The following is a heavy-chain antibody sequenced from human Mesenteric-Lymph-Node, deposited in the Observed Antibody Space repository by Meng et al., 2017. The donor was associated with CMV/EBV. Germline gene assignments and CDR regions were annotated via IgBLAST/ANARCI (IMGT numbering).Heavy chain of an antibody. CDR3: AKPPDSSYYYYGMDV. CDR2: IRYDGSNK. J-gene: IGHJ6*02. Sequence: GESLKISCAASGFTFSSYGMHWVRQAPGKGLEWVAFIRYDGSNKYYADSVKGRFTISRDNSKNTLYLQMNSLRAEDTAVYYCAKPPDSSYYYYGMDVWGQGTTVTVSS. CDR1: GFTFSSYG. V-gene: IGHV3-30*02. D-gene: IGHD6-13*01.